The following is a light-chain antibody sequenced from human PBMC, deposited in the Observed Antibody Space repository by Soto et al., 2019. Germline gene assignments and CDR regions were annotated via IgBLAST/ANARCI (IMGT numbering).Light chain of an antibody. CDR1: QSVSTY. V-gene: IGKV3-11*01. CDR2: DAS. J-gene: IGKJ5*01. CDR3: QQLSNWIT. Sequence: EIVLTQSPATLSLSPGERATLSCRASQSVSTYLGWYQQKPGQAPRLLIYDASNRATGIPARFSGSGSGTDFPLTISSLDPEAVAVYYCQQLSNWITFGQGTRLEIK.